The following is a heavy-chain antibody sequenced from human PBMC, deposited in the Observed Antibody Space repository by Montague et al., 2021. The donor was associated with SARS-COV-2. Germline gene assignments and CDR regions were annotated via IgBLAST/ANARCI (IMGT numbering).Heavy chain of an antibody. D-gene: IGHD1-14*01. CDR3: ETDVEPDRPADFDY. J-gene: IGHJ4*02. Sequence: SETLSLTCTVSGVVELRRRSEEHTSELQSPMYLVCRLLLEKKNDYNPSLRSRVAISMDTSRNQFSLKLKSVTTADTAIYYCETDVEPDRPADFDYWGRVILVTVSS. CDR1: GVVELRRRS. V-gene: IGHV4-61*10. CDR2: LLEKKN.